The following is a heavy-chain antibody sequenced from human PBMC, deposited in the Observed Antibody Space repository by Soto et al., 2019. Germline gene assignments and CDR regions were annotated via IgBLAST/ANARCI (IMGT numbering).Heavy chain of an antibody. CDR2: ISGGGGST. V-gene: IGHV3-23*01. J-gene: IGHJ4*02. CDR3: TKSPGSSSGY. Sequence: GGSLRLSCVASGFTFMNYALTWVRQAPGKGLEWVSTISGGGGSTYYADSVKGRFTISRDKSKNTLYLQMDGLRAEDTAVYYCTKSPGSSSGYWGQGTLVTVSS. D-gene: IGHD6-6*01. CDR1: GFTFMNYA.